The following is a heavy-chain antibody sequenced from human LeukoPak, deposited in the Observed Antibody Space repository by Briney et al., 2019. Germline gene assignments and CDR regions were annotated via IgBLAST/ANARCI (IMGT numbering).Heavy chain of an antibody. V-gene: IGHV4-59*01. CDR3: ARVKVAGYYDSSGYLDY. J-gene: IGHJ4*02. Sequence: SETLSLTCTVSGGSISSYYLSWIRQAPGKGLEWIGYIYYSGSTNYNPSLDSRVTISVDTSKNQFYLKLSSVTAADTAVYYCARVKVAGYYDSSGYLDYWGQGTLVTVSS. D-gene: IGHD3-22*01. CDR1: GGSISSYY. CDR2: IYYSGST.